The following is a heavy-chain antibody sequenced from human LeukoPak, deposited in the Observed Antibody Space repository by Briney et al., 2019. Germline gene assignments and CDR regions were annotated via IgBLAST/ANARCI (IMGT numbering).Heavy chain of an antibody. Sequence: ASVKVSCKASGGTFSSYAISWVRQAPGQGLEWMGMIIPIFGTANYAQKFQGRVTITADKSTSTAYMELSSLRSEDTAVYYCAREEGSSALIDYWGQGSLVTVSS. CDR2: IIPIFGTA. V-gene: IGHV1-69*06. J-gene: IGHJ4*02. CDR1: GGTFSSYA. CDR3: AREEGSSALIDY. D-gene: IGHD6-6*01.